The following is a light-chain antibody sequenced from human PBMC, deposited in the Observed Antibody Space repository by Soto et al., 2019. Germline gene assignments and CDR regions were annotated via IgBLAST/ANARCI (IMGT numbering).Light chain of an antibody. V-gene: IGKV3-11*01. Sequence: EIVLTQSPATLSLSPGESATLSCRASQSVSSYLAWYQQKLGQAPRLLIYDASKRATGIPARFSGSGSGTDFTLTISNLEPEDFAVYYCQQRGNWPRTFGQGTKVEIK. CDR3: QQRGNWPRT. CDR1: QSVSSY. J-gene: IGKJ1*01. CDR2: DAS.